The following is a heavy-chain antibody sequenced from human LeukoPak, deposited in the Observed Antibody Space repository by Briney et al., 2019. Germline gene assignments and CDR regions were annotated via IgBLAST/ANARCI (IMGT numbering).Heavy chain of an antibody. D-gene: IGHD2-15*01. Sequence: PGGSLRLSCAASGFTFDDYAMHWVRQAPGKGLEWVSGISWNSGSIGYADSVKGRFTISRDNAKNSLYLQMNSLRAEDTALYYCARGRGRQLLPNPWFDPWGQGTLVTVSS. CDR1: GFTFDDYA. CDR2: ISWNSGSI. J-gene: IGHJ5*02. V-gene: IGHV3-9*01. CDR3: ARGRGRQLLPNPWFDP.